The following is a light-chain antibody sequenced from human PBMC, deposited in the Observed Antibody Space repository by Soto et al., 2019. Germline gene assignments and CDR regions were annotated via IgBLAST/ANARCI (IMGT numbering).Light chain of an antibody. Sequence: EIILTQSPVTLSVSPGERATLSCRASQSVSSSYLAWYQQKPGQAPRLLIYGASTRAIGVPDRFSGSWSGTEFTLTISSLESDDSAIYYCQQYKHWPWTFGQGTKVDIK. CDR3: QQYKHWPWT. J-gene: IGKJ1*01. CDR2: GAS. V-gene: IGKV3-15*01. CDR1: QSVSSSY.